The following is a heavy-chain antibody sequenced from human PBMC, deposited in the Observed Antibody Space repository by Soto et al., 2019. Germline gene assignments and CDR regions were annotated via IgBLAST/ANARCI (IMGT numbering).Heavy chain of an antibody. CDR1: GYSISSGYY. CDR2: IYHSGST. D-gene: IGHD5-12*01. J-gene: IGHJ6*02. V-gene: IGHV4-38-2*02. CDR3: AREVATIGSRLYYYYGMDV. Sequence: SETLSLTCAVSGYSISSGYYWGWIRQPPGKGLEWIGSIYHSGSTYYNPSLKSRVTISVDTSKNQFSLKLSSVTAADTAVYYCAREVATIGSRLYYYYGMDVWGQGNTVTVSS.